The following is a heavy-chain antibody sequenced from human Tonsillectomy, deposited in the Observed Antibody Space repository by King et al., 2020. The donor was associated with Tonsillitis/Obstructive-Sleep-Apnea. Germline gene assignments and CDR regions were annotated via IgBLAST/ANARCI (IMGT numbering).Heavy chain of an antibody. D-gene: IGHD2-2*02. Sequence: VQLVESGGRLVQPGGSLRLSCSASGFTFSSYAMHWVRQAPGKGLEYVTGISSNGGSTYYADSVKGRFTISRDNSKNTLYLQMSSLRAEDTAVYYCVLVDCSSTTSYTFDYSVQGTLVTFS. CDR2: ISSNGGST. CDR1: GFTFSSYA. CDR3: VLVDCSSTTSYTFDY. J-gene: IGHJ4*02. V-gene: IGHV3-64D*06.